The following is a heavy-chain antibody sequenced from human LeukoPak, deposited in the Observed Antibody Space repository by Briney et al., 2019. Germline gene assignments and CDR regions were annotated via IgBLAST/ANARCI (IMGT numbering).Heavy chain of an antibody. D-gene: IGHD5-24*01. J-gene: IGHJ4*02. CDR3: ARIPKSRDGYNYKVY. V-gene: IGHV3-21*01. Sequence: GGSLRLSCAASGFTFSSYSMNWVRQAPGKGLEWVSSISSSSSYIYYADSVKGRFTISRDNAKNSLYLQMNSLRAEDTAVYYCARIPKSRDGYNYKVYWGQGTLVTVSS. CDR1: GFTFSSYS. CDR2: ISSSSSYI.